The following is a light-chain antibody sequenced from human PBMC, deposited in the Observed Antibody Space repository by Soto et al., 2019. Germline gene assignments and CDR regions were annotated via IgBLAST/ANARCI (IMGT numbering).Light chain of an antibody. CDR1: SSEVGNYNY. V-gene: IGLV2-8*01. Sequence: SALTQPPSASGSPGQSVTISCTGTSSEVGNYNYVSWYQHHPGKAPKLMIYEVSKWPSGVPDRFSGSKSGNTASLTVSGLQAEDEADYYCTSYAGSNTYVFGTGTKVTVL. CDR2: EVS. CDR3: TSYAGSNTYV. J-gene: IGLJ1*01.